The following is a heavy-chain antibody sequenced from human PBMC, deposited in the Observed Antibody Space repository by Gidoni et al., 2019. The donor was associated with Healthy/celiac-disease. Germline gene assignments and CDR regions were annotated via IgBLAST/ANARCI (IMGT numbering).Heavy chain of an antibody. CDR3: ASHALSVGSGSRSYSYYYGMDV. D-gene: IGHD3-10*01. J-gene: IGHJ6*02. Sequence: QVQLLESGGGLVQPGRSLRLCCAASGFTFSSYGMHWFRQAPGKGLGWVAVIWDEGSNKYYAESVKGRFTISRDNSKDTLYLQMNSLRAEDTAVYYCASHALSVGSGSRSYSYYYGMDVWGQGTTVTVSS. V-gene: IGHV3-33*01. CDR2: IWDEGSNK. CDR1: GFTFSSYG.